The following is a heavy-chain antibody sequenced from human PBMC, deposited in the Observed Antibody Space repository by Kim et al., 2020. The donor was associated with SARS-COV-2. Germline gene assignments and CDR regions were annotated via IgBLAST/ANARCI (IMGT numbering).Heavy chain of an antibody. CDR3: ARDTRGSCSGGSCYSDFIRVNYYYGMDV. CDR2: IIPIFGTA. J-gene: IGHJ6*02. D-gene: IGHD2-15*01. V-gene: IGHV1-69*13. Sequence: SVKVSCKASGGTFSSYAISWVRQAPGQGLEWMGGIIPIFGTANYAQKFQGRVTITADESTSTAYMELSSLRSEDTAVYYCARDTRGSCSGGSCYSDFIRVNYYYGMDVWGQGTTVTVSS. CDR1: GGTFSSYA.